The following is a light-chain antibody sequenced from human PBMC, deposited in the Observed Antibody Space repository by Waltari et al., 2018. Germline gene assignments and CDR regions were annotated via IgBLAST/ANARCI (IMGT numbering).Light chain of an antibody. Sequence: DLQMTQSPSTLSASVGDRVTITCRASQSISSGLAWYQQKPGKAPKLLIYKASSLESGVPSRFSGSGSGTEFTLTISSLQPDDFATYYCQQYNSYLWTFGQGTKVEIK. J-gene: IGKJ1*01. CDR3: QQYNSYLWT. CDR2: KAS. CDR1: QSISSG. V-gene: IGKV1-5*03.